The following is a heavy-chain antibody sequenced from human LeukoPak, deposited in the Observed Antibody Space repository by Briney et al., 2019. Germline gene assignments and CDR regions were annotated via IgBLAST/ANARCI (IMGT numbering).Heavy chain of an antibody. CDR2: INHSGST. CDR1: GGSFSGYY. V-gene: IGHV4-34*01. CDR3: AIHDGSWYYFDY. D-gene: IGHD6-13*01. Sequence: PSETLSLTCAVYGGSFSGYYWTWIRQPPGKGLEWIGEINHSGSTNYNPSLKSRVTISVDKSKNQFSLKLSSVTAADTAVYYCAIHDGSWYYFDYWGQGTLVTVSS. J-gene: IGHJ4*02.